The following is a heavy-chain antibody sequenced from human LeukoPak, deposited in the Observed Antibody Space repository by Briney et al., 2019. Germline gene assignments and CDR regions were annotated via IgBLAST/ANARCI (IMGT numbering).Heavy chain of an antibody. Sequence: GGSLRLSCAASGFTFSSYGMHWVRQAPGKGLEWVAVIWYDGTDKYYGDSVKGRFTISRDNSKNTLYLQMNSLRAEDTAVYYCVSGVQLLFSFDYWGQGTLVTVSS. CDR1: GFTFSSYG. CDR2: IWYDGTDK. CDR3: VSGVQLLFSFDY. D-gene: IGHD2-2*01. V-gene: IGHV3-33*01. J-gene: IGHJ4*02.